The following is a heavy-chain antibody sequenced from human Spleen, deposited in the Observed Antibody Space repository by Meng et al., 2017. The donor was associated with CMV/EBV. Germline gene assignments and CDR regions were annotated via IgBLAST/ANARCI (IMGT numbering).Heavy chain of an antibody. CDR3: ARGHTGSGSYYKGNWFDP. D-gene: IGHD3-10*01. Sequence: GHFSGYYWSWIRQPPGKGREWIGHINHSGSTNYNPSLKSRVTISVDTSKNQFSLKLSSVTAADTAVYYCARGHTGSGSYYKGNWFDPWGQGTLVTVSS. CDR1: GHFSGYY. CDR2: INHSGST. J-gene: IGHJ5*02. V-gene: IGHV4-34*01.